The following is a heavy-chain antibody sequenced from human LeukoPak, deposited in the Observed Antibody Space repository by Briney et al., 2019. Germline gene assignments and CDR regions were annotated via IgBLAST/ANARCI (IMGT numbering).Heavy chain of an antibody. Sequence: GGSLRLSCAASGFTFSSYGMHWVRQAPGKGLEWVALIRYDIIHKYYADSVNGRFTISRDNSKNTLYLQMNSLRPDDTAIYYCAKWWGDLNYYDPSDYWGQGTLVSVSS. V-gene: IGHV3-30*02. CDR2: IRYDIIHK. D-gene: IGHD3-22*01. J-gene: IGHJ4*02. CDR1: GFTFSSYG. CDR3: AKWWGDLNYYDPSDY.